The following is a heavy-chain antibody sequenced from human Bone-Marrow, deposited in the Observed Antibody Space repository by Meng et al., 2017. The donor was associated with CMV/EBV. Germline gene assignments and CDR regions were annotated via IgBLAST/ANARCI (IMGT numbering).Heavy chain of an antibody. D-gene: IGHD1-26*01. CDR3: ARTPEVGATGAFDI. J-gene: IGHJ3*02. V-gene: IGHV4-39*07. Sequence: SETLSLTCTVSGGSISSRAYYWGWIRQTPGKGLEWIGNIYYGISPYYNPSLKSRVTMSIDRSKNQVSLKMSSLTAADTAVYYCARTPEVGATGAFDIWGQGTTVPVSS. CDR2: IYYGISP. CDR1: GGSISSRAYY.